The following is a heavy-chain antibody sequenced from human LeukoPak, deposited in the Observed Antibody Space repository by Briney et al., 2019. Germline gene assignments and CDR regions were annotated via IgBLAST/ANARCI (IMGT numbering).Heavy chain of an antibody. CDR2: ISTYNGIT. Sequence: ASVKVSCKASGYTFSNYGISWVRQAPGQGLEWMGWISTYNGITNYAPKLQGRVTMTTDTSTSTAYMELRSLRSDDTAVYYCARDDASLKWFGELLPRWTYYYGMDVWGQGTTVTVSS. J-gene: IGHJ6*02. CDR3: ARDDASLKWFGELLPRWTYYYGMDV. CDR1: GYTFSNYG. V-gene: IGHV1-18*01. D-gene: IGHD3-10*01.